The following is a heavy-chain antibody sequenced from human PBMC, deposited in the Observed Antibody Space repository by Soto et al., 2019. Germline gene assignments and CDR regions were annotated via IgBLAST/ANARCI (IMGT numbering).Heavy chain of an antibody. V-gene: IGHV5-51*01. Sequence: PGESLKISCKGSGYSFTSYWIGWVRQMPGKGLEWMGITYPGDSDTRYSPSFQGQVTISADKSISTAYLQWSSLKASDTAMYFCARSPYYDSSGYYPYYNYYHVMDVWGQGTTVTVSS. D-gene: IGHD3-22*01. CDR1: GYSFTSYW. J-gene: IGHJ6*02. CDR3: ARSPYYDSSGYYPYYNYYHVMDV. CDR2: TYPGDSDT.